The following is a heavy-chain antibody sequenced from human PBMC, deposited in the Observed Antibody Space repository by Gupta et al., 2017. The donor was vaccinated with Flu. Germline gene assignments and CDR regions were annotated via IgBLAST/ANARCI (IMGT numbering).Heavy chain of an antibody. Sequence: QVQLVESGGGVVPPGRSLRLSCAASGLTFSSYGMHWVRQAPGRGLEWVAVIWHDGSNKYDADSVMGRFTISRDNSKNTLYLQMNSLRAEDTAVYYCARDTSGYLPHYFDYWGQGTLVTVSS. CDR3: ARDTSGYLPHYFDY. CDR2: IWHDGSNK. D-gene: IGHD5-12*01. J-gene: IGHJ4*02. CDR1: GLTFSSYG. V-gene: IGHV3-33*01.